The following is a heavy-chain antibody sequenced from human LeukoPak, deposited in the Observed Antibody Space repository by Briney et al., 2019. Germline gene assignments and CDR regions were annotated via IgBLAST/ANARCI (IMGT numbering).Heavy chain of an antibody. CDR2: IYYSGST. J-gene: IGHJ3*02. CDR1: GGSISSYY. Sequence: KPSETLSLTCTVSGGSISSYYWSWIRQPPGKGLEWIGYIYYSGSTNYNPSLKSRVTISVDTSKNQFSLKLSSVTAADTAVYYCARPTAVASFDTFHIWGQGTMVAVSS. V-gene: IGHV4-59*01. D-gene: IGHD6-19*01. CDR3: ARPTAVASFDTFHI.